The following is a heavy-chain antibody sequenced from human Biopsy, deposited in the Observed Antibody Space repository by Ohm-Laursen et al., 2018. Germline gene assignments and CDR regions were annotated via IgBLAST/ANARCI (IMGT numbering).Heavy chain of an antibody. V-gene: IGHV1-69*06. Sequence: SVKVSCKASGGTFSSYAISWVRQAPGQGLEWLGGNIPILGTGNYAQKFQDRVTVAADTSTDTAYMELSSLRSDDTAVYFCATDMGGREIPNYYAFDLWGQGTKVTVSS. D-gene: IGHD3-22*01. CDR3: ATDMGGREIPNYYAFDL. CDR2: NIPILGTG. CDR1: GGTFSSYA. J-gene: IGHJ3*01.